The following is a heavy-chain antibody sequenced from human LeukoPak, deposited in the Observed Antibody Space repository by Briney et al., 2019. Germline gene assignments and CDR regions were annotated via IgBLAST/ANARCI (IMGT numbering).Heavy chain of an antibody. CDR1: GFTFSSYA. CDR3: AEGRTDSGYLAHDH. Sequence: GGSLRLSCAASGFTFSSYAMIWVRQAPGRGLEWVSGISSSGGSTHYADSVKGRFTISRDNSKNTLYLQMNTLRAEDTAMYYCAEGRTDSGYLAHDHWGQGTLVTVSS. D-gene: IGHD3-22*01. CDR2: ISSSGGST. V-gene: IGHV3-23*01. J-gene: IGHJ5*02.